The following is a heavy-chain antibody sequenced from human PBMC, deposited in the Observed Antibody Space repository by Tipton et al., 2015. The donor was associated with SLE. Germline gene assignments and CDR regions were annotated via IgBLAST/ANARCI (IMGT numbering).Heavy chain of an antibody. J-gene: IGHJ5*02. V-gene: IGHV4-59*01. CDR3: ARESVAGTYIPNWFDP. Sequence: GLVKPSETLSLTCTVSGGSISSYYWSWIRQPPEKGLEWIGYIYYSGSTNYNPSLKSRVTISVDTSKNQFSLKLSSVTAADTAVYYCARESVAGTYIPNWFDPWGQGTLVTVSS. D-gene: IGHD6-19*01. CDR2: IYYSGST. CDR1: GGSISSYY.